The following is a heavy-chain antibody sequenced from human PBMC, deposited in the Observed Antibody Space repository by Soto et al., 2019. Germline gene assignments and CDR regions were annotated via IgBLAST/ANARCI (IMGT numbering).Heavy chain of an antibody. D-gene: IGHD2-2*03. J-gene: IGHJ6*02. V-gene: IGHV4-59*06. CDR2: IYYSGST. CDR3: AASCVACDGFNYYGMDV. Sequence: PSDSESLTCAVGSGSISSYYCSCNRQPPGKGLEWIGYIYYSGSTYYNPSLKSRVTTSVDTSKNQFSLKLSSVTAADTAVYYCAASCVACDGFNYYGMDVWGQGTTVTVSS. CDR1: SGSISSYY.